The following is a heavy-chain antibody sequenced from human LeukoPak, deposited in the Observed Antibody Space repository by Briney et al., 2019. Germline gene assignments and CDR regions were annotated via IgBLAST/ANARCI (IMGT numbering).Heavy chain of an antibody. J-gene: IGHJ1*01. Sequence: GGSLRLSCAASGFTFRTYWMHWVRQAPGKGQVWVSRIKSDGSTNYADSVKGRFTISRDNAKNTLSLQMNSLRPEDTDVYYCARAPSEIGGYYPEYFRHWGQGTLVTVSS. D-gene: IGHD3-3*01. CDR1: GFTFRTYW. CDR3: ARAPSEIGGYYPEYFRH. V-gene: IGHV3-74*01. CDR2: IKSDGST.